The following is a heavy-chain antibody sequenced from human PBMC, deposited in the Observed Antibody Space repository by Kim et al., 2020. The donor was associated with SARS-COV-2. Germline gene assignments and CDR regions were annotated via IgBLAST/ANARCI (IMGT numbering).Heavy chain of an antibody. V-gene: IGHV3-33*01. J-gene: IGHJ4*02. CDR3: ARDQAVAGTAYLRN. D-gene: IGHD6-19*01. Sequence: GGSLRLSCAASGFTFSSYGMHWVRQAPGKGLEWVAVIWYDGSNKYYADSVKGRFTISRDNSKNTLYLQMNSLRAEDTAVYYCARDQAVAGTAYLRNWGQGTLVTVSS. CDR1: GFTFSSYG. CDR2: IWYDGSNK.